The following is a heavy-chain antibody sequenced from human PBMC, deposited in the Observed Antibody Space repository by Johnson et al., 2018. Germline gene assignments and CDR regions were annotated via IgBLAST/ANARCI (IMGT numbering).Heavy chain of an antibody. D-gene: IGHD4-17*01. J-gene: IGHJ3*01. CDR3: VKGGLNDYAPHDAFDV. CDR2: ISFDGSNR. Sequence: QVQLVESGGGVVQPGRSLRLSCAASGFTFSNYGMFWVRQAPGKGLQWVAIISFDGSNRSYADSVGGRFTISRANSKNTLFLQGNSLRTEETAVYYCVKGGLNDYAPHDAFDVWGQGTMVAVSS. V-gene: IGHV3-30*18. CDR1: GFTFSNYG.